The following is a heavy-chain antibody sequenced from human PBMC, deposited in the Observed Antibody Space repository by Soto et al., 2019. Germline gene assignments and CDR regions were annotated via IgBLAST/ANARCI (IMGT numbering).Heavy chain of an antibody. D-gene: IGHD3-10*01. V-gene: IGHV3-30*18. Sequence: QVQLVESGGGVVQPGRSLRLSCAASGFTFSSYGMHWVRQAPGKGLEWVAVISYDGSNKYYADSVKGRFTISRDNSKNTLYLQMNSLRAEDTAVYYCAKEGGPSGAFDIWGQGTMVTVSS. J-gene: IGHJ3*02. CDR2: ISYDGSNK. CDR1: GFTFSSYG. CDR3: AKEGGPSGAFDI.